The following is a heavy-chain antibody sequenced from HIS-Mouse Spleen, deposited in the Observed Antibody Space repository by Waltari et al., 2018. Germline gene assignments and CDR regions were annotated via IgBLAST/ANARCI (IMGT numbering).Heavy chain of an antibody. CDR2: NYYSGSN. CDR3: AREIPYSSSWYDWYFDL. V-gene: IGHV4-39*07. CDR1: GGSISSSSYY. Sequence: QLQLQESGPGLVKPSETLSLTCTVSGGSISSSSYYWGWIRQPPGKGLEWFGSNYYSGSNDSTTSHKSRVTIQVDTSKTQFSLKLSAVTAADTAVYSCAREIPYSSSWYDWYFDLWGRGTLVTVSS. J-gene: IGHJ2*01. D-gene: IGHD6-13*01.